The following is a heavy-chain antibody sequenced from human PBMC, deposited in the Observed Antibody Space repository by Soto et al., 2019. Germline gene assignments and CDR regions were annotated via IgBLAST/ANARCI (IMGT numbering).Heavy chain of an antibody. D-gene: IGHD2-21*01. CDR2: IYYSGST. CDR3: ARGTIMVTLIPYWFDP. J-gene: IGHJ5*02. Sequence: QVQLQESGPGLVKPSQTLSLTCTVSGGSISSGGYYWRWIRQHPGKGLEWIGYIYYSGSTYYNPSLRRRVTISVDTSKNQFSLKLSSVTAADTAVYYCARGTIMVTLIPYWFDPWGQGTLVTVSS. CDR1: GGSISSGGYY. V-gene: IGHV4-31*03.